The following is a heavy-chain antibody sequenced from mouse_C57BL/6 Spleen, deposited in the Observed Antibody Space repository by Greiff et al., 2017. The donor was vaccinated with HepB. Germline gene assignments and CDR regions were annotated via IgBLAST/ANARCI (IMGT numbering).Heavy chain of an antibody. D-gene: IGHD2-4*01. V-gene: IGHV1-4*01. J-gene: IGHJ4*01. CDR3: ARIDYDVYYYAMDY. CDR2: INPSSGYT. CDR1: GYTFTSYT. Sequence: VQLKESGAELARPGASVKMSCKASGYTFTSYTMHWVKQRPGQGLEWIGYINPSSGYTKYNQKFKDKATLTADKSSSTAYMQLSSLTSEDSAVYYCARIDYDVYYYAMDYWGQGTSVTVSS.